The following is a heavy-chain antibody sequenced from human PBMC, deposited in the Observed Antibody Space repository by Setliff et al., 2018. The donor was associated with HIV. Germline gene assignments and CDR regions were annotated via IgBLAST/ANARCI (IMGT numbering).Heavy chain of an antibody. CDR3: ARQHQMVLGY. CDR2: IIPIVNIA. CDR1: GGNFNNYA. Sequence: ASVKVSCKASGGNFNNYAITWVRQAPGQGLEWMGGIIPIVNIANYAQKFQGRVTMTTDTSASTAYMELSSLRSEDTAVYYCARQHQMVLGYWGQGTLVTVSS. D-gene: IGHD2-8*01. J-gene: IGHJ4*02. V-gene: IGHV1-69*10.